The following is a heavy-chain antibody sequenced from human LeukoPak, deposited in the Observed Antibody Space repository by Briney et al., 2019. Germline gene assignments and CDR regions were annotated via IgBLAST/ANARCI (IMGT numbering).Heavy chain of an antibody. J-gene: IGHJ5*02. CDR3: ATAAPGGYSYGYWFDP. CDR2: FDPEDGET. D-gene: IGHD5-18*01. CDR1: GYTLTELS. Sequence: ASVKVSCKVSGYTLTELSMHWVRQAPGKGLEWMGGFDPEDGETIYAQKFQGRVTTTEDTSTDTAYMELSSLRSEDTAVYYCATAAPGGYSYGYWFDPWGQGTLVTVSS. V-gene: IGHV1-24*01.